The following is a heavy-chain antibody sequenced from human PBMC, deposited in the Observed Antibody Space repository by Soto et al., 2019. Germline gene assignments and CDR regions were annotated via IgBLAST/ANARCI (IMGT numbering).Heavy chain of an antibody. V-gene: IGHV3-23*01. CDR1: GFTFGSYA. J-gene: IGHJ4*02. CDR3: VKAQDVVITAAVSPFDY. Sequence: PGGSLRLSCVASGFTFGSYAMNWVRQAPGKGLEWVSAVSSRGVTAVYADSVKGRFTVSRDNSANMLHLQMNNLRLEDTAVYHCVKAQDVVITAAVSPFDYWGLGSLVTVSS. D-gene: IGHD3-16*01. CDR2: VSSRGVTA.